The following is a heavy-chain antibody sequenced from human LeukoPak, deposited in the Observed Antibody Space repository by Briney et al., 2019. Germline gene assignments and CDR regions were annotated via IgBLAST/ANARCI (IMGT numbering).Heavy chain of an antibody. Sequence: LPGRSLRLSCAASGFTFSSYWMHWVRQVPGKGLVWVARINPGGSSITYADSVKGRFTISRDNAKNTLYLQMDSLRAEDTGVYYCAGDIAVAGSYFDYWGQGTLVTVSS. CDR3: AGDIAVAGSYFDY. D-gene: IGHD6-19*01. CDR1: GFTFSSYW. J-gene: IGHJ4*02. CDR2: INPGGSSI. V-gene: IGHV3-74*01.